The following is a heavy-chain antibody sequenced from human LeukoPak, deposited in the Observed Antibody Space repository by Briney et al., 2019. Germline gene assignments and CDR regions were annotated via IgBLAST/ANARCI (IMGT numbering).Heavy chain of an antibody. V-gene: IGHV4-34*01. J-gene: IGHJ4*02. Sequence: PSETLSLTCAVYGGSFSGYYWSWIRQPPGKGLEWIGEINHSGSTNYNPSLKSRVTISVDTSKNQFSLTLSSVTAADTAVYYCARVSKSAVAGTWAKYYFDYWGQGTLVTVSS. D-gene: IGHD6-19*01. CDR1: GGSFSGYY. CDR2: INHSGST. CDR3: ARVSKSAVAGTWAKYYFDY.